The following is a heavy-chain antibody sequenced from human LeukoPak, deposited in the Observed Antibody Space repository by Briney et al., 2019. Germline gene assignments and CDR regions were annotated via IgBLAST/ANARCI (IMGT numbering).Heavy chain of an antibody. CDR1: GFTFDDYG. D-gene: IGHD2-8*02. CDR3: ARSPPGGSYYYYYMDV. CDR2: INWNGGST. V-gene: IGHV3-20*04. J-gene: IGHJ6*03. Sequence: GGSLRLSCAASGFTFDDYGMSWVRQAPGKGLEWVSGINWNGGSTGYADSVKGRFTISRDNAKNSLYLRMNSLRAEDTALYYCARSPPGGSYYYYYMDVWGKGTTVTVSS.